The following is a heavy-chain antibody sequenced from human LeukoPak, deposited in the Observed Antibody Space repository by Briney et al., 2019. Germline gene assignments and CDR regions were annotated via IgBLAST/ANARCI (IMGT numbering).Heavy chain of an antibody. CDR1: GYTFSSYD. CDR3: ARLSETPAYYDTHVYYYLGY. CDR2: MNPTTGNT. Sequence: GASVKVSCKASGYTFSSYDINWVRQATGQGLEWMGWMNPTTGNTGYAQKFQGRITMTRDTSINTAYMEISSLRSEDTAVYSCARLSETPAYYDTHVYYYLGYWGQGTLVTVSS. J-gene: IGHJ4*02. V-gene: IGHV1-8*01. D-gene: IGHD3-22*01.